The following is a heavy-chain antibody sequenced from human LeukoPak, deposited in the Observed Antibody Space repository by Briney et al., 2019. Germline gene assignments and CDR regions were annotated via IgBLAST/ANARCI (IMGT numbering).Heavy chain of an antibody. J-gene: IGHJ5*02. CDR1: GFTFSSYA. V-gene: IGHV3-23*01. Sequence: GGSLRLSCAASGFTFSSYAMSWVRQAPGKGLEWVSAISGSGGSTYYADSVKGRFTISRDNSKNTLYLQMNRLRAEDTAVYYCAKDPYCSSTSCYLLNWFDPWGQGTLVTVSS. D-gene: IGHD2-2*01. CDR3: AKDPYCSSTSCYLLNWFDP. CDR2: ISGSGGST.